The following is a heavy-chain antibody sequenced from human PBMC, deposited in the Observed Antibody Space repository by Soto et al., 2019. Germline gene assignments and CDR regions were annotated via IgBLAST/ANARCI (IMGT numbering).Heavy chain of an antibody. V-gene: IGHV3-53*01. CDR1: GFTVSSNY. Sequence: GGSLRLSCAVSGFTVSSNYMNWVRQAPGKGLEWVSIIYSGGSAFYADSVKGRFTIYRDNSKKTLYLQMSSLRAEDTAVYYCVGGAPVTTGTFPXWSQVTMVTVSX. J-gene: IGHJ4*02. D-gene: IGHD4-17*01. CDR3: VGGAPVTTGTFPX. CDR2: IYSGGSA.